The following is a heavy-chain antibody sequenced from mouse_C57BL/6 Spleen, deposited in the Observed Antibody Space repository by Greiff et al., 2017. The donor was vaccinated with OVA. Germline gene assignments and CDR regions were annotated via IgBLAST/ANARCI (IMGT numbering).Heavy chain of an antibody. D-gene: IGHD2-5*01. CDR1: GFTFSSYG. V-gene: IGHV5-6*02. Sequence: EVKLVESGGDLVKPGGSLKLSCAASGFTFSSYGMSWVRQTPDKRLEWVATISSGGSYTYYPDSVKGRFTISRDNAKNTLYLQMSSLKSEDTAMYYCARVGYSNPFDYWGQGTTLTVSS. J-gene: IGHJ2*01. CDR2: ISSGGSYT. CDR3: ARVGYSNPFDY.